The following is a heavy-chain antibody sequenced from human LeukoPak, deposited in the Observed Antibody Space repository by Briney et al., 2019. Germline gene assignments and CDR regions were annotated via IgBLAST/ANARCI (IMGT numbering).Heavy chain of an antibody. CDR2: ISSSSNTI. V-gene: IGHV3-48*03. CDR3: AKNPGGSYSGTMDV. D-gene: IGHD1-26*01. CDR1: GFTFSSYE. J-gene: IGHJ6*02. Sequence: GGSLRLSCAASGFTFSSYEMTWVRQAPGKGLEWVSYISSSSNTIYYADSVKGRFTISRDNAKNSLYLQMNSLRAEDTAVYYCAKNPGGSYSGTMDVWGQGTTVTVSS.